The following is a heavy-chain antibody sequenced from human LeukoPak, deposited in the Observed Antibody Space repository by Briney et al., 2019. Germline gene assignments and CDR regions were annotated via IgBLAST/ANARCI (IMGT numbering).Heavy chain of an antibody. CDR3: ARGIVVVPAAIGLTNYYYYMDV. D-gene: IGHD2-2*01. J-gene: IGHJ6*03. CDR2: IIPIFGTA. CDR1: GGTSSSYA. V-gene: IGHV1-69*13. Sequence: SVKVSCKASGGTSSSYAISWVRQAPGQGLEWMGGIIPIFGTANYAQKFQGRVTITADESTSTAYMELSSLRSEDTAVYYCARGIVVVPAAIGLTNYYYYMDVWGKGTTVTISS.